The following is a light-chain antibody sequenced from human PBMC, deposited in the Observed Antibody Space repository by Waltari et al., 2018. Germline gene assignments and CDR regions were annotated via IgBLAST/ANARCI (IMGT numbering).Light chain of an antibody. CDR3: CSYAGGYTYV. Sequence: QSALTQPRSVSGSPGQSVTLSCTGTRSDIGTYSYVSWYQQHPGKAPKLIIYDVSKRPSGVPDRFSASKSGDTASLTISGLQTEDEADYYCCSYAGGYTYVFGSGTTVTVL. CDR2: DVS. CDR1: RSDIGTYSY. V-gene: IGLV2-11*01. J-gene: IGLJ1*01.